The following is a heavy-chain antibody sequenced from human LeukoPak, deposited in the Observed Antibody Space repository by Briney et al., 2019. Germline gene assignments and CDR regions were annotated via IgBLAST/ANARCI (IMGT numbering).Heavy chain of an antibody. CDR2: INPSGGSA. CDR1: GYTFTSYY. J-gene: IGHJ4*02. Sequence: ASVKVSCKASGYTFTSYYMHWVRQAPGQGLEWMGIINPSGGSASYAQKFQGRVTITTDESTSTAYMELSSLRSEDTAVYYCARVTAMVPYYFDYWGQGTLVTVSS. D-gene: IGHD5-18*01. V-gene: IGHV1-46*01. CDR3: ARVTAMVPYYFDY.